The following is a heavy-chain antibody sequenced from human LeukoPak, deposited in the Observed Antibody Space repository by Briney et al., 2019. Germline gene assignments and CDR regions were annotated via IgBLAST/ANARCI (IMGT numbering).Heavy chain of an antibody. V-gene: IGHV4-4*02. CDR1: SGSIFSSNW. CDR3: ARDSEYYASGNYMDV. CDR2: IFHSGST. D-gene: IGHD3-10*01. J-gene: IGHJ6*03. Sequence: PSGTLSLTCAVSSGSIFSSNWWSWVRQPPGKGLEWIGQIFHSGSTSYSPSLKSRVTISVDKSTNRFSLKLSSVTAADTAVYYCARDSEYYASGNYMDVWGKGTTVTVSS.